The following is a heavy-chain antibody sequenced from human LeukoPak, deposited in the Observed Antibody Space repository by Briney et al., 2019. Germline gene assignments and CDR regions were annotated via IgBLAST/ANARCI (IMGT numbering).Heavy chain of an antibody. V-gene: IGHV4-59*01. D-gene: IGHD4-17*01. CDR1: SGSTSSYY. J-gene: IGHJ5*02. CDR2: INYSGST. Sequence: SETLSLTCTVSSGSTSSYYWSWIRQPPGKGLEWIGYINYSGSTYNPSLKSRVTMSVDTSKNQFSLKLSSVTAADTAVYYCARVVYGGYAGDIYNWFDPWGQGTQVTVSS. CDR3: ARVVYGGYAGDIYNWFDP.